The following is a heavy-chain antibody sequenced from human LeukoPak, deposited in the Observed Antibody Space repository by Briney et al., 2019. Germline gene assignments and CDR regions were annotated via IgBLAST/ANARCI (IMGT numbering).Heavy chain of an antibody. D-gene: IGHD3-10*01. CDR3: ARGGYYGSGNDFRFDP. Sequence: SETLSLTCAVYGGTFSGYYWSWIRQPPGKGLEWIGYIYYSGSTNYKPSLKSRVTISVDTSKNQFSLKLSSVTAADTAVYYCARGGYYGSGNDFRFDPWGQGTLVTVSS. CDR1: GGTFSGYY. V-gene: IGHV4-59*01. J-gene: IGHJ5*02. CDR2: IYYSGST.